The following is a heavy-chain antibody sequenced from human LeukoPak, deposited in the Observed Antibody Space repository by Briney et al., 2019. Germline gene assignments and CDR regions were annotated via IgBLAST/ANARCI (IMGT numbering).Heavy chain of an antibody. CDR3: ARVYSGSDYFDY. V-gene: IGHV3-48*03. CDR1: GFTFSSYE. CDR2: ISSSGSTI. Sequence: GGSLRLSCAASGFTFSSYEMNWVRQAPGKGLEWVSYISSSGSTIYYADSVKGRFTISRDNAENSLYLQMNSLRAEDTAVYYCARVYSGSDYFDYWGQGTLVTVSS. J-gene: IGHJ4*02. D-gene: IGHD1-26*01.